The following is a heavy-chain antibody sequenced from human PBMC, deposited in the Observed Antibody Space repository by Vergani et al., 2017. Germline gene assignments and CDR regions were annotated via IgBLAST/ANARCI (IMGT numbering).Heavy chain of an antibody. V-gene: IGHV3-23*01. D-gene: IGHD3-16*02. Sequence: EVQLLESGGGLVQPGGSLRLSCAASGFTFSSYAMSWVRQAPGKGLEWVSAISGSGGSTYYADSVKGRFTISRDNSKNTLYLQMNSLRAEDTAVYYCTTGWGIYDDIWGSYRPMNWFDPWGQGTLVTVSS. CDR2: ISGSGGST. CDR3: TTGWGIYDDIWGSYRPMNWFDP. CDR1: GFTFSSYA. J-gene: IGHJ5*02.